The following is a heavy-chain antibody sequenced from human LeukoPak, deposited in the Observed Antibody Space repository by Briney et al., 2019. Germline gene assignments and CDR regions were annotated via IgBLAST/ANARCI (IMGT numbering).Heavy chain of an antibody. Sequence: SETLSLTCAVYGGSFSGYYWSWIRQPPGKGLEWIGEINPSGSTNYNPSLKSRVTISVDTSKNQFSLKLSSVTAADTAVYYCARGLSYYDFWSGLNLNWFDPWGQGTLVTVSS. CDR3: ARGLSYYDFWSGLNLNWFDP. V-gene: IGHV4-34*01. CDR2: INPSGST. J-gene: IGHJ5*02. CDR1: GGSFSGYY. D-gene: IGHD3-3*01.